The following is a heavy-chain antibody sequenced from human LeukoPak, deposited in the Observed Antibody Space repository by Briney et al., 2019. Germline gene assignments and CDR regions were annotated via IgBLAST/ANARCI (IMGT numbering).Heavy chain of an antibody. CDR3: AKGARDTMVRGVIKQGIDY. D-gene: IGHD3-10*01. J-gene: IGHJ4*02. CDR1: GFTFSSYA. Sequence: GGSLRLSCAASGFTFSSYAMSWVRQAPGKGLEWVSAISGSGGSTYYADPVKGRFTISRDNSKNTLYLQMNSLRAEDTAVYYCAKGARDTMVRGVIKQGIDYWGQGTLVTVSS. V-gene: IGHV3-23*01. CDR2: ISGSGGST.